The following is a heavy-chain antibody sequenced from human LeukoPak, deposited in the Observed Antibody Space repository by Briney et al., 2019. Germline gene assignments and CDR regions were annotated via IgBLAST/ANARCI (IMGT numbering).Heavy chain of an antibody. D-gene: IGHD6-13*01. CDR1: GFTFDDYG. V-gene: IGHV3-20*04. J-gene: IGHJ4*02. Sequence: GGSLRLSCEDSGFTFDDYGMSWVRQAPGKGLEWVCGINWDGGNTHCAESVRGRFTISRDNAKNSLFLQMSSLRAEDTALYYCAIDVSSNWYSFNLWGQGTLVTVSS. CDR2: INWDGGNT. CDR3: AIDVSSNWYSFNL.